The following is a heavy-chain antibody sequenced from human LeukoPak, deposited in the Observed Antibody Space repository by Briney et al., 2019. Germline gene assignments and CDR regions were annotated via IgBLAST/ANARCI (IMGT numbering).Heavy chain of an antibody. CDR2: ISYDGSNK. CDR1: GFTFSSYG. D-gene: IGHD6-13*01. Sequence: GSLRLSCAASGFTFSSYGMHWVRQAPGKGLEWVAVISYDGSNKYYADSVKGRFTISRDNSKNTLYLQMNSLRAEDTAVYYCAKLWAAAGPSDYWGQGTPVTVSS. V-gene: IGHV3-30*18. CDR3: AKLWAAAGPSDY. J-gene: IGHJ4*02.